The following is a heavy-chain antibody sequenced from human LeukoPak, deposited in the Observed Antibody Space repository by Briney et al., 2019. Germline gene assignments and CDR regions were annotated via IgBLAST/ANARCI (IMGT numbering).Heavy chain of an antibody. D-gene: IGHD2-15*01. V-gene: IGHV1-18*01. CDR3: ASVTLTPGYCSGGSCYSFDY. Sequence: GASVKVSCKASGYTLTSYGISWVRQAPGQGLEWMGWISAYNGNTNYAQKLQGRVTMTTDTSTSTAYMELRSLRSDDTAVYYCASVTLTPGYCSGGSCYSFDYWGQGTLVTVSS. CDR1: GYTLTSYG. CDR2: ISAYNGNT. J-gene: IGHJ4*02.